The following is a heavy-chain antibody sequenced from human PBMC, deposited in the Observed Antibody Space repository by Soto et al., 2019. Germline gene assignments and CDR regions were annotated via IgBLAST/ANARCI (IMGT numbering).Heavy chain of an antibody. CDR1: GGTFSSYA. V-gene: IGHV1-69*13. CDR3: ARDVGYSSHEPYGMDV. J-gene: IGHJ6*02. D-gene: IGHD6-13*01. Sequence: ASVKVSCKASGGTFSSYAISWVRQAPGQGLEWMGGIIPIFGTANYAQKFQGRVTITADESTSTAYMELSSLRSEDTAVYYCARDVGYSSHEPYGMDVWGQGTTVTVSS. CDR2: IIPIFGTA.